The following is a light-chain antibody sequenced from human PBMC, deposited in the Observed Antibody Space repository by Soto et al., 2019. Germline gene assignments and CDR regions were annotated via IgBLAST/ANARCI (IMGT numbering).Light chain of an antibody. Sequence: EIVLTRSPGTLSLSPGERATLSCRASQSVSSSYLAWYQQKPGQAPRLLIYGASGRATGIPDRFSGSGSGTDFTLTISRLEPEDFAVYYCQQYPGYTFGQGTKLEIK. CDR2: GAS. J-gene: IGKJ2*01. V-gene: IGKV3-20*01. CDR3: QQYPGYT. CDR1: QSVSSSY.